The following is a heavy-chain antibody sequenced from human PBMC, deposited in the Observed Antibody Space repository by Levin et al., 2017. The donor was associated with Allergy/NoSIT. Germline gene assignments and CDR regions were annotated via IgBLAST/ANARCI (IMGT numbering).Heavy chain of an antibody. CDR2: IIPIFGTA. D-gene: IGHD2-15*01. CDR3: ARVSGGSSHFAFDI. Sequence: ASVKVSCKASGGTFSSYAISWVRQAPGQGLEWMGGIIPIFGTANYAQKFQGRVTITADKSTSTAYMELSSLRSEDTAVYYCARVSGGSSHFAFDIWGQGTMVTVSS. CDR1: GGTFSSYA. V-gene: IGHV1-69*06. J-gene: IGHJ3*02.